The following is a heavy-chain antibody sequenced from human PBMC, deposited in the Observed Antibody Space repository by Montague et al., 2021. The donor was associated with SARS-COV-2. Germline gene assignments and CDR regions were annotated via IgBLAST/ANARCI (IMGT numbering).Heavy chain of an antibody. D-gene: IGHD3-22*01. J-gene: IGHJ4*02. CDR2: ISSSGSTI. V-gene: IGHV3-11*01. CDR1: GFTFSDYY. CDR3: ARDTRYYYDSSGYPDY. Sequence: SLRLSWAASGFTFSDYYMSWIRQAPGKGLEWVSYISSSGSTIYYADSVKGRFTISRDNAKNSLYLQMNSLRAEDTAVYYCARDTRYYYDSSGYPDYWGQGTLVTVSS.